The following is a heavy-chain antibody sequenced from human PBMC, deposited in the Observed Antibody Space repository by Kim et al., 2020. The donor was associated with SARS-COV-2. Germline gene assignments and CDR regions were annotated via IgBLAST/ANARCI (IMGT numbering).Heavy chain of an antibody. V-gene: IGHV3-23*01. CDR2: ISGSGGST. CDR3: AKDQRHSVAATPTTFDY. Sequence: GGSLRLSCAASGFTFSNYAMSWVRQAPGKGLEWVSSISGSGGSTYFADSVKGRFTISRDTSKNTLYLQMNSLRAEDTALYYCAKDQRHSVAATPTTFDYWGQGTLVTVSS. D-gene: IGHD2-15*01. CDR1: GFTFSNYA. J-gene: IGHJ4*02.